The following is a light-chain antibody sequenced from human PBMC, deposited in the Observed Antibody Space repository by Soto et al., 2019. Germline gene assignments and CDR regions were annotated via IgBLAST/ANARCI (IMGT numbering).Light chain of an antibody. CDR2: GIF. V-gene: IGKV1-39*01. CDR1: QSIITY. CDR3: QHSYSTPPT. Sequence: DIQMTQSPSSLSASVGDRVTITCRASQSIITYLNWYQQKPGKAPKLLIYGIFSLQSGVPSRFSGSGSGTDFTLTISSLQPEEFAIYYCQHSYSTPPTFGQGTKVEIK. J-gene: IGKJ2*01.